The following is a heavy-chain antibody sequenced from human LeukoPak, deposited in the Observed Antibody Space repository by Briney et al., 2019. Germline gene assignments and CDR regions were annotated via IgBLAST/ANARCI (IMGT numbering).Heavy chain of an antibody. D-gene: IGHD2-21*02. J-gene: IGHJ4*02. CDR3: ATAGLDY. CDR2: IRPNGNDK. CDR1: EGTFSNYC. Sequence: AGSLRLSCAASEGTFSNYCMHWFRQAPGKGLEWVTFIRPNGNDKYYAYPVKGRFTTSRDNSKNTLYLHMNSLRTEDTAIYYCATAGLDYWGQGSLVTVSS. V-gene: IGHV3-30*02.